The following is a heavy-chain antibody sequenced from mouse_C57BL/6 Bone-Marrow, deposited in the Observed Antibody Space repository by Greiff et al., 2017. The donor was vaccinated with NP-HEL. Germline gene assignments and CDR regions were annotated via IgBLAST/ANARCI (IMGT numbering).Heavy chain of an antibody. V-gene: IGHV3-6*01. J-gene: IGHJ2*01. Sequence: EVKLVESGPGLVKPSQSLSLTCSVTGYSITSGYYWTLIRQFPGNKLELMGYISYDGSNNYNPSLKNPISITRDTSKNQVFQKLKSVTTEETDTYGCASSNWGFDYWGQGTTLTVSS. D-gene: IGHD2-5*01. CDR3: ASSNWGFDY. CDR2: ISYDGSN. CDR1: GYSITSGYY.